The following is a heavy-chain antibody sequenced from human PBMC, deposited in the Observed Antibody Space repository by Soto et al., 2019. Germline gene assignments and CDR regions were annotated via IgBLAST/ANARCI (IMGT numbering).Heavy chain of an antibody. V-gene: IGHV4-61*01. D-gene: IGHD5-18*01. CDR1: GGSVSSGSYY. CDR3: ARVTAITPSDYYYGMDV. Sequence: SETLSLTCTVSGGSVSSGSYYWSWIRQPPGKGLEWIGYIYYSGSTNYNPSLKSRVTISVDTSKNQFSLKLSSVTAADTAVYYRARVTAITPSDYYYGMDVWGQGTTVTVSS. CDR2: IYYSGST. J-gene: IGHJ6*02.